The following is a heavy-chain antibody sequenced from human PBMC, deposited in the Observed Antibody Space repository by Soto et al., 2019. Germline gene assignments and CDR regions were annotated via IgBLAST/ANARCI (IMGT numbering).Heavy chain of an antibody. CDR2: ISYDGTKT. CDR1: GFTFKDYA. V-gene: IGHV3-30-3*01. Sequence: QVRLLESGGGLVQPGRYLRLSCTASGFTFKDYAMHWVRQAPGKGLHWVAGISYDGTKTHSADSVKGRFTIARDNSKNTLFLEMSSLSADDWAVYYCAGVPYDYDSTGNRQPFDLWGQGTLVTVSS. D-gene: IGHD3-22*01. J-gene: IGHJ5*02. CDR3: AGVPYDYDSTGNRQPFDL.